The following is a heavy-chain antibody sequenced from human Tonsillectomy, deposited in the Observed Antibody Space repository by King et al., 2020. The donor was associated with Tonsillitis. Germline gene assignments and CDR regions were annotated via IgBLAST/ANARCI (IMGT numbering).Heavy chain of an antibody. CDR3: AGEVGGVIEGFDY. V-gene: IGHV3-7*03. CDR1: GFTFSSYW. Sequence: QLVQSGGGLVQPGGSLRLSCAASGFTFSSYWMSWVRQAPGKGLEWVANIKQDGSEKYYVVSVKGRFTISRDNAKNSLYLQMNSLRAEDTAVYYCAGEVGGVIEGFDYWGQGTLVTVAA. D-gene: IGHD3-16*02. J-gene: IGHJ4*02. CDR2: IKQDGSEK.